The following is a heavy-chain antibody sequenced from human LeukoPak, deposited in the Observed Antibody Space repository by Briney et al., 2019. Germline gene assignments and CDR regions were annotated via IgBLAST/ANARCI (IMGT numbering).Heavy chain of an antibody. CDR1: GGSISSGDYY. CDR3: ARECSLSSCGYGDYGIDY. Sequence: PSQTLSLTCTVSGGSISSGDYYWSWIRQPPGKGLEWIGYIYYSGSTYYNPSLKSRVTISVDTSKNQFSLKLSSVTAADTTVYYCARECSLSSCGYGDYGIDYWGQGTLVTVSS. J-gene: IGHJ4*02. D-gene: IGHD4-17*01. CDR2: IYYSGST. V-gene: IGHV4-30-4*01.